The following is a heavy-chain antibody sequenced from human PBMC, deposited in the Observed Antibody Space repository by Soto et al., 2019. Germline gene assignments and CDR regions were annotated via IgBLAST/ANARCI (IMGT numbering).Heavy chain of an antibody. CDR1: GYAFSFG. D-gene: IGHD3-10*01. CDR2: ISASDGST. CDR3: ATYYFGSGSYYRFDN. V-gene: IGHV1-18*01. J-gene: IGHJ4*02. Sequence: VQSGGEVKKPGASVRVSCKASGYAFSFGFSWARQAPGQGLEWMGWISASDGSTNSAQKFRGRISLTTDTSTNTAYLDLLSLTSDDTAVYFCATYYFGSGSYYRFDNWGQGTLVTVSS.